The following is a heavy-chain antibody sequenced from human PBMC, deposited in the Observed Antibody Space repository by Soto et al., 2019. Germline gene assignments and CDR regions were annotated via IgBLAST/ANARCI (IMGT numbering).Heavy chain of an antibody. D-gene: IGHD3-22*01. CDR1: GYTFTSYY. Sequence: ASVKVSCTTSGYTFTSYYIHWVRQAPGQGLEWLGIIKPSDGSTNYEQKFQGRVTMTRDTSTNTVYMELSGLRSEDTALYSCARDPGYYESSGYSDYWGQGTLVTVSS. V-gene: IGHV1-46*01. J-gene: IGHJ4*02. CDR2: IKPSDGST. CDR3: ARDPGYYESSGYSDY.